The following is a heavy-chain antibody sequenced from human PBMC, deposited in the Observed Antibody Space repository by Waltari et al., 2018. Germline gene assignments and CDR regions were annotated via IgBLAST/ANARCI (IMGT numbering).Heavy chain of an antibody. J-gene: IGHJ6*02. CDR2: INHSGST. Sequence: QVQLQQWGAGLLKPSETLSLTCAVYGGSFSGYYWSWIRQPPGKGLEWIGEINHSGSTNYNPSLKSRVTISRDNAKNSLYLQMNSLRAEDTAVYYCARAAYYDFWSLDYGMDVWGQGTTVTVSS. V-gene: IGHV4-34*01. CDR3: ARAAYYDFWSLDYGMDV. CDR1: GGSFSGYY. D-gene: IGHD3-3*01.